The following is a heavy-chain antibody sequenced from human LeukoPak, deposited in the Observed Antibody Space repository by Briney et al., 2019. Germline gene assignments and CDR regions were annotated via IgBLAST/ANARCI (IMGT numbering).Heavy chain of an antibody. CDR3: ARGRYSGYSYYYYYMDV. CDR1: GGSISSGSYY. D-gene: IGHD5-12*01. CDR2: IYTSGST. J-gene: IGHJ6*03. V-gene: IGHV4-61*02. Sequence: SETLSLTCTVSGGSISSGSYYWSWIRQPAGKGLEWIGRIYTSGSTNYNPSLKSRVTIPVDTSKNQFSLKLSSVTAADTAVYYCARGRYSGYSYYYYYMDVWGKGTTVTVSS.